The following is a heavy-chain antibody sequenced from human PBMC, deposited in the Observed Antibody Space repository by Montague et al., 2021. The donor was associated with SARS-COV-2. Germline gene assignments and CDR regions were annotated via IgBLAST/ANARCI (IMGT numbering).Heavy chain of an antibody. V-gene: IGHV3-48*03. CDR2: ISSIFGGSTK. CDR3: ARDRDWDDWCGMDV. Sequence: SLSLSCAASGFIFSSYEMTWVRQAPGKGLEWISYISSIFGGSTKHYTDSVKGRFTISRDNAKNSLYLQMNSLRVEDTAIYYCARDRDWDDWCGMDVWGQGTTVTVSS. CDR1: GFIFSSYE. D-gene: IGHD2-21*01. J-gene: IGHJ6*02.